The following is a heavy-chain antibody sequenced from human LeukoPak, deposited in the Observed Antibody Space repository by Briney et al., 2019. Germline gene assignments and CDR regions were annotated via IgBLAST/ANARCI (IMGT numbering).Heavy chain of an antibody. Sequence: GGSLRLSCAASGFTFSSYWMSWVRQAPGKGLEWVANIKQDGSGKYYVDSVKGRFTISRDNAKNSLYLQMNSLRAEDTAIYYCARDEGKYGSASKYYYYYYMDVWGKGTTVTISS. D-gene: IGHD3-10*01. CDR2: IKQDGSGK. J-gene: IGHJ6*03. CDR1: GFTFSSYW. CDR3: ARDEGKYGSASKYYYYYYMDV. V-gene: IGHV3-7*01.